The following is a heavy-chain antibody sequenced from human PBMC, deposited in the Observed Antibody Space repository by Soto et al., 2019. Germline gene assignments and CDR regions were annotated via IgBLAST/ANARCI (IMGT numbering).Heavy chain of an antibody. CDR1: GFTFSSYA. CDR2: ISGSGGST. CDR3: SKPPVDTGMVWFYYGMDV. Sequence: GVSLRLSCAASGFTFSSYAMSWVRQAPGKGLEWVSAISGSGGSTYYADSVKGRFTISRDDSKNTLHLQRNSLRAEDTAVYYSSKPPVDTGMVWFYYGMDVWGQGTTVTVSS. D-gene: IGHD5-18*01. J-gene: IGHJ6*02. V-gene: IGHV3-23*01.